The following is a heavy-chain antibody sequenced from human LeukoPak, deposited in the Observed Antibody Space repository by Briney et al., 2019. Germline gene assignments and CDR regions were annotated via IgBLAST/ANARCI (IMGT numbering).Heavy chain of an antibody. CDR3: ARDYADYVGYFFFDY. D-gene: IGHD4-17*01. Sequence: GGSLRLSCAASGFTFNNYAMNWVRQAPGKGLEWVSSISGGDETTYYADSAKGRFTISRGNSQNTLYLQMNSLRAEDTAVYYCARDYADYVGYFFFDYWGQGTLVTVSS. CDR1: GFTFNNYA. V-gene: IGHV3-23*01. J-gene: IGHJ4*02. CDR2: ISGGDETT.